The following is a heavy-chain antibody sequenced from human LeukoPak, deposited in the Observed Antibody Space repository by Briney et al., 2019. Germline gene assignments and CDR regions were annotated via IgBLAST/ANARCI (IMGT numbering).Heavy chain of an antibody. D-gene: IGHD5-18*01. J-gene: IGHJ4*02. CDR1: GFTVSSNY. Sequence: PGGSLRLSCAASGFTVSSNYINWVRQAPGKGLERVSVVYMGGTTYYADSVKGRFTISGDSTKNTIYLQMNNLRAEDTAVYYCARGLLRDGYTYTYSFDYWGQGDLVTVSS. CDR3: ARGLLRDGYTYTYSFDY. CDR2: VYMGGTT. V-gene: IGHV3-66*01.